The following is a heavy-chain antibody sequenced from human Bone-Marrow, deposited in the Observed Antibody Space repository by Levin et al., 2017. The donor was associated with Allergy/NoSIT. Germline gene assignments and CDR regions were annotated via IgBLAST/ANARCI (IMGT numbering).Heavy chain of an antibody. Sequence: PGESLKISCAASGFTFSSYAMHWVRQAPGKGLEWVAVISYDGSNKYYADSVKGRFTISRDNSKNTLYLQMNSLRAEDTAVYYCARAHCSGGSCYSGRLNDAFDIWGQGTMVTVSS. D-gene: IGHD2-15*01. J-gene: IGHJ3*02. CDR3: ARAHCSGGSCYSGRLNDAFDI. V-gene: IGHV3-30*04. CDR1: GFTFSSYA. CDR2: ISYDGSNK.